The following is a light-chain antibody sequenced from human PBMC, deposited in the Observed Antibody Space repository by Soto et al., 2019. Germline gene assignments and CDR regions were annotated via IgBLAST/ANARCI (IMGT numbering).Light chain of an antibody. CDR3: SSFTGPTTLDV. Sequence: QSALTQPASVSGSPGQSVTISCTGTSSDVGAYKYVSWYQKHPGEAPKLMIYGVSNRPSGVSNRFSGSKSGNTAFLTISVLQPEDEADYYCSSFTGPTTLDVFGTGTKLTVL. V-gene: IGLV2-14*03. CDR1: SSDVGAYKY. J-gene: IGLJ1*01. CDR2: GVS.